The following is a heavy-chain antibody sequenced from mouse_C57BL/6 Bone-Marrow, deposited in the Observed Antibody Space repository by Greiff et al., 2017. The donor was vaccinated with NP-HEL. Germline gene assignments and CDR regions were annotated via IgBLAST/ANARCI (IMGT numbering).Heavy chain of an antibody. CDR2: IDPENGDT. CDR3: TFICYGNWDAMDY. D-gene: IGHD2-1*01. Sequence: VQLQQSGAELVRPGASVKLSCTASGFNIKDDYMHWVKQRPEQGLEWIGWIDPENGDTEYASKFQGKATITADTSSNTAYLQLSSLTAEDTAVDYCTFICYGNWDAMDYWGQGTSVTVSS. V-gene: IGHV14-4*01. J-gene: IGHJ4*01. CDR1: GFNIKDDY.